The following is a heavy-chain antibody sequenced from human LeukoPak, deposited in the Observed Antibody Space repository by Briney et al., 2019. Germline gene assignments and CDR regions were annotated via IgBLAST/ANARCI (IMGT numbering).Heavy chain of an antibody. D-gene: IGHD6-19*01. Sequence: PGGSLRLSCEASGFIFNNYGMHWVRQAPGKGLEWMTFIQYDRSNKYYSDSVKGRFTISRDNSKNTLYLQMNSLRPEDTAVYYCAKNGGSGWLDYWGQGILVTVSS. J-gene: IGHJ4*02. CDR1: GFIFNNYG. V-gene: IGHV3-30*02. CDR3: AKNGGSGWLDY. CDR2: IQYDRSNK.